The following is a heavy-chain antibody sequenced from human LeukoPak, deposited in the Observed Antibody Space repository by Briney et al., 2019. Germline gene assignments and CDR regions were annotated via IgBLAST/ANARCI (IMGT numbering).Heavy chain of an antibody. J-gene: IGHJ4*02. Sequence: GGSLRLSCAAAGFTFEDYAMHWVRQAPGKGLEWVSGISWDSGTIGYADSVKGRFTISRDNAKNSLYLQMNSLRAEDTALYYCAKGFSGDFDYWGQGTLVTVSS. V-gene: IGHV3-9*01. CDR3: AKGFSGDFDY. D-gene: IGHD2/OR15-2a*01. CDR1: GFTFEDYA. CDR2: ISWDSGTI.